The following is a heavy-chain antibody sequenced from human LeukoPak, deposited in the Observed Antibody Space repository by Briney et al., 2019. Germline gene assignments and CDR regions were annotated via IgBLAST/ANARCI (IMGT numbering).Heavy chain of an antibody. D-gene: IGHD6-19*01. J-gene: IGHJ4*02. CDR2: ISYDGSNK. CDR3: AKGSASRGWYNALVYYFDY. Sequence: GGSLRLSCAASGFTFSSYGMHWVRQAPGKGLEWVAVISYDGSNKYYADSVKGRFTISRDNSKNTLYLQMNSLRAEDTAVCYCAKGSASRGWYNALVYYFDYWGQGTLVTVSS. CDR1: GFTFSSYG. V-gene: IGHV3-30*18.